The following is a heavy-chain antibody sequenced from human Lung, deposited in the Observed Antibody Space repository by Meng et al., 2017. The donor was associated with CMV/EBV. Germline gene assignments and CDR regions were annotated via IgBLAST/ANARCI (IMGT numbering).Heavy chain of an antibody. CDR3: ARADSSYFDVSAYCPDAFDI. J-gene: IGHJ3*02. CDR1: GGSISSSKW. D-gene: IGHD3-22*01. V-gene: IGHV4-4*02. CDR2: IHHSGTT. Sequence: SETLSLTCVVSGGSISSSKWWSWVRQPPGKGLEWIGAIHHSGTTNYNTSLKSRVTMSVDRSKNHFSLSLTSVTAADTAVYFCARADSSYFDVSAYCPDAFDIXGQRXVVTFSS.